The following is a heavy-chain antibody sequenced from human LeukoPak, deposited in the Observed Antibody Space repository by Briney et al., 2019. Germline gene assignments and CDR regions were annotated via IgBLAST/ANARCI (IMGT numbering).Heavy chain of an antibody. D-gene: IGHD2-2*01. CDR2: IWYGGSNK. CDR3: ARDSLSSTSCCYYYYGMDV. Sequence: PGRSLRLSCAASGFTFSSYGMHWVRQAPGKGLEWVAVIWYGGSNKYYADSVKGRFTISRDNSKNTLYLQMNSLRAEDTAVYYCARDSLSSTSCCYYYYGMDVWGQGTTVTVSS. CDR1: GFTFSSYG. V-gene: IGHV3-33*08. J-gene: IGHJ6*02.